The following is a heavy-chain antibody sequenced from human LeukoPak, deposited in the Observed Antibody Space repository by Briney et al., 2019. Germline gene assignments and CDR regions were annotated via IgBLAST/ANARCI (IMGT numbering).Heavy chain of an antibody. CDR3: ARGAHYYGSGGFDY. CDR2: ISSSGSTI. V-gene: IGHV3-48*03. CDR1: GFTFSSYE. Sequence: PGGSLRLSCAASGFTFSSYEMQWVRQAPGKGLDWVSYISSSGSTIYYADSVKGRFTISRDNAKNSLYLQMNSLRAEDTAAYYCARGAHYYGSGGFDYWGQGTLVTVSS. D-gene: IGHD3-10*01. J-gene: IGHJ4*02.